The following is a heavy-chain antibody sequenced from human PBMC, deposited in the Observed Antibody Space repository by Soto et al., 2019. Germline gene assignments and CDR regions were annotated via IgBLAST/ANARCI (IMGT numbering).Heavy chain of an antibody. Sequence: PSETLSLTCTVSGGSVSSGSYYWSWIRQPPGKGLEWIGYIYYSGSTNYNPSLKSRVTISVDTSKNQFSLKLSSVTAADTAVYYCARDSQMSSWTLPKWGQGTLVTVSS. CDR1: GGSVSSGSYY. CDR2: IYYSGST. CDR3: ARDSQMSSWTLPK. J-gene: IGHJ4*02. D-gene: IGHD6-13*01. V-gene: IGHV4-61*01.